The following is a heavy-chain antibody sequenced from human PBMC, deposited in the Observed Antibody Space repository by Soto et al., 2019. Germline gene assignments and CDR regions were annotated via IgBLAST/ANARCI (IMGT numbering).Heavy chain of an antibody. J-gene: IGHJ4*02. Sequence: GGCLRLSCAASGFTVSSTYMSWVRQVPGKGLEWVAVIWYDGTYKYYGDSVKGRFTISRDNYKNTLFLQMNSLRVEDTAVHYCARGRAPSHPGDLNICGQAXLVTVTS. CDR1: GFTVSSTY. CDR3: ARGRAPSHPGDLNI. CDR2: IWYDGTYK. V-gene: IGHV3-33*08.